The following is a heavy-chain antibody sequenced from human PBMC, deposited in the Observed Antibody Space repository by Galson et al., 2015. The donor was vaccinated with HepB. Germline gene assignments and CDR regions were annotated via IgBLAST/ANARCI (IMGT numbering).Heavy chain of an antibody. CDR2: ISYDGSNK. V-gene: IGHV3-30-3*01. CDR3: ARDAPLDY. Sequence: SLRLSCAASGFTFSSYAMHWVRQAPGKGLGWVAVISYDGSNKYYADSVKGRFTISRDNSKNTLYLQMNSLRAEDTAVCYCARDAPLDYWGQGTLVTVSS. J-gene: IGHJ4*02. CDR1: GFTFSSYA.